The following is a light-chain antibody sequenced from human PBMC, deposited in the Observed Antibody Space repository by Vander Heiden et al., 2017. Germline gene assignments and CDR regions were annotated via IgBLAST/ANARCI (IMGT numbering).Light chain of an antibody. V-gene: IGKV1-5*03. J-gene: IGKJ1*01. CDR2: KAS. CDR1: QSISSW. CDR3: QQYNSFPT. Sequence: DIQMTQSPSTLPASVGDRVTITCRASQSISSWLAWYQQKPGKAPKLLIYKASSLESGVPSRVSGSGSGTEFTLTISSLQPDDFATYYCQQYNSFPTFGQGTKVEIK.